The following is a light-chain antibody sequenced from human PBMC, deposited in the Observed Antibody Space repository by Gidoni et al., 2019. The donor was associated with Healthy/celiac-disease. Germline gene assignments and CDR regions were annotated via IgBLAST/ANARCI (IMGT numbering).Light chain of an antibody. CDR2: GAS. Sequence: DIVLTQSPATLSVSPGESATLSCRASQSVSSNLAWYQQKPGQAPRLLIDGASTRATGIPDRCSGSGSGTEFTLTISSLQSEDLAGYYCQQYNNWPPEYTFXXXTKLEIK. CDR1: QSVSSN. J-gene: IGKJ2*01. V-gene: IGKV3-15*01. CDR3: QQYNNWPPEYT.